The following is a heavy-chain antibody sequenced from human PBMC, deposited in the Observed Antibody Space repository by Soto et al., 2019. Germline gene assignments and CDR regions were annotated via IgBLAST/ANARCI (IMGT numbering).Heavy chain of an antibody. V-gene: IGHV3-30-3*01. Sequence: GGSLRLSCEASGFTFSRNAMHWVRQAPGKGLEWVAVISFDGNNQYYTDSVKGRFTISRDNSKNTLDLQMNSLRREDTAVYYCARDREYSGFYYGMDVWGHGTTVTVSS. CDR3: ARDREYSGFYYGMDV. CDR2: ISFDGNNQ. D-gene: IGHD5-12*01. CDR1: GFTFSRNA. J-gene: IGHJ6*02.